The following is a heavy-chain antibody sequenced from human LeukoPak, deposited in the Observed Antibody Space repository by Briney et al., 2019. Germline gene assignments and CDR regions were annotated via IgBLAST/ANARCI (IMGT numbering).Heavy chain of an antibody. CDR2: INPNSGGT. CDR1: GYTFTDYY. Sequence: ASVKVSCKAAGYTFTDYYIHWVRQAPGQGLEWMGWINPNSGGTNYAQNFQGRVTMTRDTSISTTYMELSRLRSDDTAVYFCARVPDADTAYYYYYIDVWGRGTTVTVSS. V-gene: IGHV1-2*02. J-gene: IGHJ6*03. CDR3: ARVPDADTAYYYYYIDV. D-gene: IGHD5-18*01.